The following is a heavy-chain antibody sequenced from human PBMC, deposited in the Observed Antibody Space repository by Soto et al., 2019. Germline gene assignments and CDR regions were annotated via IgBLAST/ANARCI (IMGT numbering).Heavy chain of an antibody. CDR2: MNPSTGQT. Sequence: QVQLVQSGAEVKKPGASVKVSCKASGYTFTNNGINWVRQATGQGLEWMGWMNPSTGQTGYTEKFQGRLDMTRDTSITTAYMELTSLTSEDTAVYYCSRAGDSGAWISNWGQGTLVTVSS. V-gene: IGHV1-8*01. CDR3: SRAGDSGAWISN. CDR1: GYTFTNNG. J-gene: IGHJ4*02. D-gene: IGHD7-27*01.